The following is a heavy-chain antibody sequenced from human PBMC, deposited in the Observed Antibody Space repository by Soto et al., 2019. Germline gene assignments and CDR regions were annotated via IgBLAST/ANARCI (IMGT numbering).Heavy chain of an antibody. CDR2: IYYSGTT. V-gene: IGHV4-28*01. Sequence: SETLSLTCAVSGFSIGSNNWWGWIRQPPGKGLEWIGNIYYSGTTQFNPSLKSRVAISVDTSKNQFSLKLTSVTAADTAIYFCARLVYDTRLNYMYFDFWGQGALVTVSS. CDR1: GFSIGSNNW. CDR3: ARLVYDTRLNYMYFDF. J-gene: IGHJ4*02. D-gene: IGHD3-10*01.